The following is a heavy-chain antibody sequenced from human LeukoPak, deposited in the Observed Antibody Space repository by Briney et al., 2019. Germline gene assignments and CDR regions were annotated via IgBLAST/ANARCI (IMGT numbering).Heavy chain of an antibody. CDR1: GFTFSSYG. D-gene: IGHD2-2*02. J-gene: IGHJ4*02. V-gene: IGHV3-33*06. Sequence: GGSLRLSCAASGFTFSSYGMHWVRQAPGKGLEWVAVIWYDGSNKYYADSVKGRFTISRDNSKDTLYLQMNSLRVEDTAIYYCAKVRPPQVIPAAIDYWGQGTLVTVSS. CDR3: AKVRPPQVIPAAIDY. CDR2: IWYDGSNK.